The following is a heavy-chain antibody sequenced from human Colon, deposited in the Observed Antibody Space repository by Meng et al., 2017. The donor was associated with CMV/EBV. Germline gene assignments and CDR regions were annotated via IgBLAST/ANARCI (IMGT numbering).Heavy chain of an antibody. D-gene: IGHD5-24*01. CDR1: GDSISGRSYY. J-gene: IGHJ2*01. Sequence: QVQWQEPGPGLVKPSETLSLTCTVSGDSISGRSYYWGWIRQPPGKGLEWIASIYYTGNDYHNPSLKSRVTISIDTSNNQFSLRLTSVTAADTAVYYCARMALHWYFDLWGRGTLVTVSS. CDR2: IYYTGND. V-gene: IGHV4-39*07. CDR3: ARMALHWYFDL.